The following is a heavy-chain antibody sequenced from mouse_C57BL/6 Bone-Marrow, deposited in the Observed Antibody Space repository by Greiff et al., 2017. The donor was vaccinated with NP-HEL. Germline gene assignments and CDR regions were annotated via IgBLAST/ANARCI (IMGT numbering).Heavy chain of an antibody. Sequence: EVQLQQSVAELVRPGASVKLSCTASGFNIKNTYMHWVKQRPEQGLEWIGRIDPANGNTKYAPKFQGQATITADTSSNTAYLQLSSLTSEDTASYYCAFITTVVANLYYYAMDYWGQGTSVTVSS. CDR2: IDPANGNT. V-gene: IGHV14-3*01. D-gene: IGHD1-1*01. J-gene: IGHJ4*01. CDR1: GFNIKNTY. CDR3: AFITTVVANLYYYAMDY.